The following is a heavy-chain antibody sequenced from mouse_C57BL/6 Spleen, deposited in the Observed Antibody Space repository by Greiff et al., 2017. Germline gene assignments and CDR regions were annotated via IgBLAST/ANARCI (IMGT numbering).Heavy chain of an antibody. V-gene: IGHV1-82*01. CDR1: GYAFSSSW. Sequence: VKLMESGPELVKPGASVKISCKASGYAFSSSWMNWVKQRPGKGLEWIGRIYPGDGDTNYTGKFKGKATLTADKASSTAYMQLSSLTSEDCAVYVCAREGGITTVVATNYFDYWGQGTTLTVSS. CDR2: IYPGDGDT. J-gene: IGHJ2*01. D-gene: IGHD1-1*01. CDR3: AREGGITTVVATNYFDY.